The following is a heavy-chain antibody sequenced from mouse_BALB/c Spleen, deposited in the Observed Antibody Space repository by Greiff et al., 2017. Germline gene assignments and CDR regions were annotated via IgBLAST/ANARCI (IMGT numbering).Heavy chain of an antibody. CDR3: ARPYEYDQGVYAMDD. V-gene: IGHV1-87*01. CDR2: IYPGDGDT. Sequence: VQVVESGAELARPGASVKLSCKASGYTFTSYWMQWVKQRPGQGLEWIGAIYPGDGDTRYTQKFKGKATLTADKSSSTAYMQLSSLASEDSAVYYCARPYEYDQGVYAMDDWGEGTSVTVSS. D-gene: IGHD2-4*01. CDR1: GYTFTSYW. J-gene: IGHJ4*01.